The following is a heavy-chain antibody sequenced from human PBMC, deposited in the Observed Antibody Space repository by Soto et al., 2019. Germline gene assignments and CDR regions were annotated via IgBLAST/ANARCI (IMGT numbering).Heavy chain of an antibody. D-gene: IGHD3-22*01. CDR2: IDPSDSYT. J-gene: IGHJ5*02. V-gene: IGHV5-10-1*01. Sequence: GESVKISCKGSGYSFTSYWISWVRQMPGKGLEWMGRIDPSDSYTNYSPSFQGHVTISADKSISTAYLQWSSLKASDTAMYYCARHRYYYDSSGSPQTWFDPWGQGTLVTVSS. CDR3: ARHRYYYDSSGSPQTWFDP. CDR1: GYSFTSYW.